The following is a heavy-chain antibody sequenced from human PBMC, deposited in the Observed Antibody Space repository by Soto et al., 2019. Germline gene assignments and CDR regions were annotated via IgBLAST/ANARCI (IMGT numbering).Heavy chain of an antibody. CDR1: GFTLSRYA. CDR2: ISYDGTNK. J-gene: IGHJ4*02. D-gene: IGHD3-16*02. Sequence: QVHLVESGGGVVQPGRSLRLSCAASGFTLSRYAMYWVRQAPVKGLEWVTSISYDGTNKNYADSVKGRFTISRDNSKNTVDLQMNRPRAEAKAVFYWSRAVSGRGGVIEYWGQGNLVTVSS. V-gene: IGHV3-30-3*01. CDR3: SRAVSGRGGVIEY.